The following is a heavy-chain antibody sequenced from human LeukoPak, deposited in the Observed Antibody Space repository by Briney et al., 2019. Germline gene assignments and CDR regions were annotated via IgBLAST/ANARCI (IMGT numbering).Heavy chain of an antibody. Sequence: SETLSLTCAVYGGSFSGYYWSWIRQPPGKGLEWIGEINHSGSTNYNPSLKSRVTISVDTSKNQFSLKLSSVTAADTAVYYCARCFSIVGAIRWYYFDYWAREPWSPSPQ. CDR2: INHSGST. V-gene: IGHV4-34*01. J-gene: IGHJ4*02. CDR1: GGSFSGYY. D-gene: IGHD1-26*01. CDR3: ARCFSIVGAIRWYYFDY.